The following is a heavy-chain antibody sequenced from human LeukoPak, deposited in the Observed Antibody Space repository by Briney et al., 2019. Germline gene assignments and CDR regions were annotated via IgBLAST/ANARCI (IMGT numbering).Heavy chain of an antibody. CDR3: AIGGYYDSSGYIDY. Sequence: ASVKVSCKASGGTFSSYAISWVRQAPGQGLEWMGRIIPILGIANYAQKFQGRVTITADKSTSTAYMELRSLRSEDTAVYYCAIGGYYDSSGYIDYWGQGTLVTVSS. CDR1: GGTFSSYA. CDR2: IIPILGIA. J-gene: IGHJ4*02. V-gene: IGHV1-69*04. D-gene: IGHD3-22*01.